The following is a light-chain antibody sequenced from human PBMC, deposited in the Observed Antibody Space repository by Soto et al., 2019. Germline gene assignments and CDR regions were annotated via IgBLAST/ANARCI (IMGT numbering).Light chain of an antibody. CDR3: QSYDSSLSGVV. CDR2: GNS. Sequence: QSVLTQPPSVSGASGQRVTISCTGGSSNIGAGYDVHWYQQLPGTAPKLLIYGNSNRPSGVPDRFSGSKSGTSASLAITGLQAEDEVDYYCQSYDSSLSGVVFGGGTKLTV. J-gene: IGLJ2*01. V-gene: IGLV1-40*01. CDR1: SSNIGAGYD.